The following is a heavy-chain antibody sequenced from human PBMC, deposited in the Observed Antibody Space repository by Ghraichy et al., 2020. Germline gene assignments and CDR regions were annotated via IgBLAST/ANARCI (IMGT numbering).Heavy chain of an antibody. CDR1: GGSISSGGYY. Sequence: SLNISCTVSGGSISSGGYYWSWIRQHPGKGLEWIGYIYYSGSTYYNPSLKSRVTISVDKSKNQFSLKLSSVTAADTAVYYCARVGRISPNYYYYYYMDVWGKGTTVTVSS. J-gene: IGHJ6*03. D-gene: IGHD1-26*01. CDR2: IYYSGST. CDR3: ARVGRISPNYYYYYYMDV. V-gene: IGHV4-31*03.